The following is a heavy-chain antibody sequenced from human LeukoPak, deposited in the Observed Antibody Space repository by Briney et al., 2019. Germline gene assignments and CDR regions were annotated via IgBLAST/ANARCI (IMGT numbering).Heavy chain of an antibody. Sequence: ASVKVSCKASGYTFTSYAMNWVRQAPGQGLEWMGWMNPNSGNTGYAQKFQGRVTITRNTSISTAYMELSSLRSEDTAVYYCARLSLLLPDAFDIWGQGTMVTVSS. CDR1: GYTFTSYA. D-gene: IGHD1-26*01. J-gene: IGHJ3*02. V-gene: IGHV1-8*03. CDR3: ARLSLLLPDAFDI. CDR2: MNPNSGNT.